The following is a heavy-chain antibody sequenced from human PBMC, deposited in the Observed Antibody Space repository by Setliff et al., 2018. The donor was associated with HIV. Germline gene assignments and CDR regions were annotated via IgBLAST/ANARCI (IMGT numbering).Heavy chain of an antibody. CDR1: GGSTSSGRYS. CDR3: ARDRTPYYYDSSGYYGYYFDY. V-gene: IGHV4-30-2*01. Sequence: TLSLTCAVSGGSTSSGRYSWSWIRQPPGKGLEWIGYMYEGDSTNYNPSLKSRVTISVDMSKNQFSLKLSSVTAADTAVYYCARDRTPYYYDSSGYYGYYFDYWGQGTLVTVSS. CDR2: MYEGDST. D-gene: IGHD3-22*01. J-gene: IGHJ4*02.